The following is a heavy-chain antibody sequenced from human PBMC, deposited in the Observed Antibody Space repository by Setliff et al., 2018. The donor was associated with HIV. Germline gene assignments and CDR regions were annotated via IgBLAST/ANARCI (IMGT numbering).Heavy chain of an antibody. J-gene: IGHJ3*02. CDR1: GYSFTTYW. D-gene: IGHD6-19*01. V-gene: IGHV5-51*01. CDR2: IYPGDSDT. Sequence: GESLKLSCQGSGYSFTTYWIGWVRQMPGKGLECMGIIYPGDSDTRYSPSFRGQVTISADKSISTAYLQWSSLRASDTATYYCARVVAGKSSTDGFDIWGQGTMVTVSS. CDR3: ARVVAGKSSTDGFDI.